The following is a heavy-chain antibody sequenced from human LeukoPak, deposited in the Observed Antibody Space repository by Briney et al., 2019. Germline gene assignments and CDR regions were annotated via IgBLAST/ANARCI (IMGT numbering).Heavy chain of an antibody. Sequence: PGGSLRLSCAASGFTFNDYAMHGVRQAPGKGLEGVSGISWNSGSIYYADSVKGGFTISRDNAKNSLYLQMNSLKAEDTAFYYCVKDLAARPTRYYFDYWGQGTLVTVSS. J-gene: IGHJ4*02. D-gene: IGHD6-6*01. CDR1: GFTFNDYA. CDR3: VKDLAARPTRYYFDY. V-gene: IGHV3-9*01. CDR2: ISWNSGSI.